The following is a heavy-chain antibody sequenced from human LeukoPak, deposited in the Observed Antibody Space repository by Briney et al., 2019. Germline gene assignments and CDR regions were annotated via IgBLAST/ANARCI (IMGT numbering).Heavy chain of an antibody. D-gene: IGHD1-26*01. CDR3: ATIKDQWGGYFDS. CDR2: IKQDGSEK. Sequence: ANIKQDGSEKYYVDSVKGRFTISRDNAKNSLYLQMNSLRVEDTAVYYCATIKDQWGGYFDSWGQGTLVTVSS. J-gene: IGHJ4*02. V-gene: IGHV3-7*01.